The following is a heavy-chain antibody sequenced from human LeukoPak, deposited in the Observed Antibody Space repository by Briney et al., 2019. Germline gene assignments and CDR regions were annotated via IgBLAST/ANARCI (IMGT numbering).Heavy chain of an antibody. V-gene: IGHV4-59*08. CDR3: ARGAKWAYLFDL. Sequence: PSETLSLTCTVSGGSISTSYWSWVRQPPGKGLEWIGYLTYTGTTNSHPSLTRRVSISIDTSKTHFSLELSSVTAADTAVYYCARGAKWAYLFDLWGQGTLVTVSS. J-gene: IGHJ4*02. CDR2: LTYTGTT. CDR1: GGSISTSY. D-gene: IGHD1-26*01.